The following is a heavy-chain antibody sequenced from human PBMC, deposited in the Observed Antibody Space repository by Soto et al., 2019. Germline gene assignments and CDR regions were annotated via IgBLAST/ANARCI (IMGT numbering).Heavy chain of an antibody. CDR3: ARDKTNGAFDI. V-gene: IGHV4-59*01. CDR1: GGSISSYY. CDR2: IYYSGST. J-gene: IGHJ3*02. Sequence: SETLSLTCTVSGGSISSYYWSWIRQPPGKGLEWIGYIYYSGSTNYNPSLKSRVTISVDTSKNQFSLKLSSVTAADTAVYYCARDKTNGAFDIWGQGTMVTVSS.